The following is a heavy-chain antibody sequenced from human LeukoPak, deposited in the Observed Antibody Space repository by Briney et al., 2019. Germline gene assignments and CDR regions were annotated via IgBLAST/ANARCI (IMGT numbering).Heavy chain of an antibody. D-gene: IGHD3-3*01. V-gene: IGHV3-30*04. Sequence: GGSLRLSCAASEFTFSSYAVHWVRQAPGKGLEWVAIISYDGRIKYYADSVKGRFTISRDNSKNTLYLQIDSLRAEDTAVYYCVRDPGGRSADYYFDYWGQGTLVTVSS. J-gene: IGHJ4*02. CDR2: ISYDGRIK. CDR1: EFTFSSYA. CDR3: VRDPGGRSADYYFDY.